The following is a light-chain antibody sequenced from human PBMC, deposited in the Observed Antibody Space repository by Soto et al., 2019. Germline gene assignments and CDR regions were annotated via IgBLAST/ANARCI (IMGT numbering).Light chain of an antibody. CDR3: QSYDNSLSGVV. CDR2: GYN. J-gene: IGLJ2*01. CDR1: SSNIGAGYP. V-gene: IGLV1-40*01. Sequence: QSVLTQPPSVSGAPGQSVTISCTGSSSNIGAGYPVHWYQRLPGTAPKLLIYGYNNRPSGVPDRFSGSKSGTSASLAITGLQAGDEADYYCQSYDNSLSGVVIGGGTKLTVL.